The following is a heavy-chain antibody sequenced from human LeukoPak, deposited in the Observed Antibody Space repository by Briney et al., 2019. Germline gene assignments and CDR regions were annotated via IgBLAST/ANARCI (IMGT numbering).Heavy chain of an antibody. Sequence: GGSLRLSCAASGFTFSSYGMHWVRQAPGKGLEWVAVIWYDGSNKYYADSVKGRFTISRDNSKNTLYLQMNSLRAEDTAVYYCARGSGAAYDYYGMDVWGQGTTVTVSS. V-gene: IGHV3-33*01. CDR2: IWYDGSNK. J-gene: IGHJ6*02. CDR1: GFTFSSYG. CDR3: ARGSGAAYDYYGMDV. D-gene: IGHD6-25*01.